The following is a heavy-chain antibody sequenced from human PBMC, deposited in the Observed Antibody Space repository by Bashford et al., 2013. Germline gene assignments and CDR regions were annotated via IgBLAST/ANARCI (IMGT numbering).Heavy chain of an antibody. D-gene: IGHD3-10*01. Sequence: VRQAPGKGLEWVSTSSGRSAGTYYADSVKGRFTISRDNAKNSLYLQMNSLRAEDTAVYYCARELDYYGSGSPDAFDIWGQGTMVTVSS. CDR3: ARELDYYGSGSPDAFDI. CDR2: SSGRSAGT. V-gene: IGHV3-21*01. J-gene: IGHJ3*02.